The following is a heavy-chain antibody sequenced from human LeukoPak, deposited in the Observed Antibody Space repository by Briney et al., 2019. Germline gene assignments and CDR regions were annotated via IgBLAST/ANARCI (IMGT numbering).Heavy chain of an antibody. V-gene: IGHV3-23*01. CDR1: GFTFSSYA. CDR2: ISGSGDST. D-gene: IGHD3-16*02. J-gene: IGHJ4*02. CDR3: AKDLTPGNAWGSYRFDY. Sequence: GGSLRLSCAASGFTFSSYAMSWVRQAPGKGLEWVSGISGSGDSTYYADSAKGRFTISRDKSRNTLYLQMNSLGAADTAVYYCAKDLTPGNAWGSYRFDYWGQGTLVTVSS.